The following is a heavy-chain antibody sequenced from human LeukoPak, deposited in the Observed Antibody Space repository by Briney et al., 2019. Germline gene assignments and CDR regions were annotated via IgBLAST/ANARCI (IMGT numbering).Heavy chain of an antibody. CDR3: ARAGYSYGRGHYFDY. V-gene: IGHV5-51*01. J-gene: IGHJ4*02. D-gene: IGHD5-18*01. Sequence: GESQKISCKISGYNFTNYWIGWVRQMAGKGLEWMGIIYPGDSDTRYSPSFQGQVTISADKSISTAYLQWSSLKASDTAMYYCARAGYSYGRGHYFDYWGQGTLVTVSS. CDR1: GYNFTNYW. CDR2: IYPGDSDT.